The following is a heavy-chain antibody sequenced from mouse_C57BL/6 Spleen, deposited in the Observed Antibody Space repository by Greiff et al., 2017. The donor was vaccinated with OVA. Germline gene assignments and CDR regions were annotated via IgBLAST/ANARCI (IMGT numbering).Heavy chain of an antibody. CDR1: GFSLTSYA. D-gene: IGHD1-1*01. J-gene: IGHJ2*01. CDR3: ARNWGYGSSYKYYFDY. CDR2: IWTGGGT. V-gene: IGHV2-9-1*01. Sequence: QVQLQQSGPGLVAPSQSLSITCTVSGFSLTSYAISWVRQPPGKGLEWLGVIWTGGGTNYNSALKSRLSISKDNSKSQVFLKMNGLQTDDTARYYCARNWGYGSSYKYYFDYWGQGTTLTVSS.